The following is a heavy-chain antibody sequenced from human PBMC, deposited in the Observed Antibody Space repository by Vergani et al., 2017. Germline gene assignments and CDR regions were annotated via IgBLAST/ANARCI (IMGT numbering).Heavy chain of an antibody. CDR1: GYTFTSYD. J-gene: IGHJ6*03. V-gene: IGHV1-8*01. Sequence: QVQLVQSGAEVKKPGASVKVSCKASGYTFTSYDINWVRQATGQGLEWMGWMNPNSGNTGYAQKFQGRVTMTMNTSISTAYMELSSLRSEDTAVYYCARGAAILWFGESPLYYYYMDVWGKGTTVTVSS. CDR3: ARGAAILWFGESPLYYYYMDV. D-gene: IGHD3-10*01. CDR2: MNPNSGNT.